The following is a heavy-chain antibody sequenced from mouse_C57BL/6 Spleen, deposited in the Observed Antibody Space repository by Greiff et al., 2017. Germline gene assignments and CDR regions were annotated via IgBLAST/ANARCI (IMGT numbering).Heavy chain of an antibody. Sequence: DVHLVESGGGLVKPGGSLKLSCAASGFTFSSYAMSWVRQTPEKRLEWVATISDGGSYTYYPDNVQGRFTISRDNAKNNLYLQMSHLKSEDTAMYYCARGDDYGAYWGQGTLVTVSA. CDR1: GFTFSSYA. D-gene: IGHD2-4*01. CDR3: ARGDDYGAY. CDR2: ISDGGSYT. J-gene: IGHJ3*01. V-gene: IGHV5-4*01.